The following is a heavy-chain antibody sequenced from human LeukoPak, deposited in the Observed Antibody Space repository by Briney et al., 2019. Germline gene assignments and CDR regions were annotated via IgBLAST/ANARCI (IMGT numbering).Heavy chain of an antibody. D-gene: IGHD5-18*01. V-gene: IGHV4-59*01. CDR2: MQSTGNS. J-gene: IGHJ4*02. CDR3: ARDKQHSYGRYFDH. CDR1: GVSISTYH. Sequence: SETLSLTCTVSGVSISTYHWNWIRKSPGKGLEGIGYMQSTGNSNYNPSLKSRVTMSVDMSRNQIVLNLSSVTAADTAVYFCARDKQHSYGRYFDHWGQGTLVTVSS.